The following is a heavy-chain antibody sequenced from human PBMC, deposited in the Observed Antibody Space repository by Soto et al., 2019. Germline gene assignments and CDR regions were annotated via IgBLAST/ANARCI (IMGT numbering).Heavy chain of an antibody. D-gene: IGHD6-19*01. J-gene: IGHJ4*02. V-gene: IGHV3-30*02. CDR1: GFTFSTYG. CDR2: IWYDGSNK. CDR3: AKPVQWLATHPCDY. Sequence: GGSLRLSCAASGFTFSTYGMHWVRQAPGKGLEWVAVIWYDGSNKYYGDSVKGRFTISRDNSKNTLYLQMNSLRAEDTAVYYCAKPVQWLATHPCDYWGQGTLVTVSS.